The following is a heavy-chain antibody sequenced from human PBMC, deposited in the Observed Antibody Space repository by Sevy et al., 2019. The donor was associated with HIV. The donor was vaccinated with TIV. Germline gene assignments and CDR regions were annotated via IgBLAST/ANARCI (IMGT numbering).Heavy chain of an antibody. CDR2: IWYDGSKK. V-gene: IGHV3-33*01. J-gene: IGHJ6*02. CDR1: GFTYSRYG. D-gene: IGHD1-26*01. Sequence: GGSLRLSCAASGFTYSRYGMHWVRQAPGKGLEWVAVIWYDGSKKYYADSVKGRFTISRDNSKNTLYLQMNSLRAEDTAVYYCARDPIDKGMDVWGQGTTVTVSS. CDR3: ARDPIDKGMDV.